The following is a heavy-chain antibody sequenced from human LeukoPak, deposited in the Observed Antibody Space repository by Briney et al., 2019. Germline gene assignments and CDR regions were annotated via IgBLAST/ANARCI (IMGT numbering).Heavy chain of an antibody. CDR1: GYTFTGYY. D-gene: IGHD3-3*01. Sequence: ASVKVSCKASGYTFTGYYMRWVRQAPGQGLEWMGWINPNSGGTNYAQKFQGRVTMTRDTSISTAYMELSRLRSDDTAVYYCARALLYYDFWGGYFNGSSCKAFDIWGQGTMVTVSS. J-gene: IGHJ3*02. CDR3: ARALLYYDFWGGYFNGSSCKAFDI. CDR2: INPNSGGT. V-gene: IGHV1-2*02.